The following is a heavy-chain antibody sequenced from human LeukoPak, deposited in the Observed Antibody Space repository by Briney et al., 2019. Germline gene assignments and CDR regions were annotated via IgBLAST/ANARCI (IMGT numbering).Heavy chain of an antibody. CDR2: IGTAGDT. Sequence: GGSLRLSCAASGFTFSSYDMHWVRQATGKGLEWVSAIGTAGDTYYPGSVKGRFTISRENAKNSLYLQMNSLRAGDTAVYYCARDGGSYGAFDTWGQGTMVTVSS. V-gene: IGHV3-13*04. CDR1: GFTFSSYD. CDR3: ARDGGSYGAFDT. J-gene: IGHJ3*02. D-gene: IGHD1-26*01.